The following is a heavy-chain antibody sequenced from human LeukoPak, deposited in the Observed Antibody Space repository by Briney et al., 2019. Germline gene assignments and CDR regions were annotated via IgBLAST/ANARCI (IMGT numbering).Heavy chain of an antibody. CDR1: GGSISSYY. V-gene: IGHV4-30-4*01. D-gene: IGHD1-26*01. CDR2: IYYSGST. Sequence: TSETLSLTCTVSGGSISSYYWSWIRQPPGKGLEWIGYIYYSGSTYYNPSLKSRVTISVDTSKNQFSLKLSSVTAADTAVYYCARGGVGATLFDYWGQGTLVTVSS. J-gene: IGHJ4*02. CDR3: ARGGVGATLFDY.